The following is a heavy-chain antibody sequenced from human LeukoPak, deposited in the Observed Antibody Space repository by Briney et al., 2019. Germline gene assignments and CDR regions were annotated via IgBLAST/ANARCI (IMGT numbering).Heavy chain of an antibody. V-gene: IGHV4-61*01. CDR2: IYYSGNT. D-gene: IGHD5-18*01. Sequence: SETLSLTCTVSGGSVSSLSHYWSWIRQPPGKGLEWIGYIYYSGNTNYNPSLRSRLTMSVDTSKNQFSLKLSSVTAADTAVYYYARGRDRRYSYGYYYWGQGTLVTVSS. CDR3: ARGRDRRYSYGYYY. CDR1: GGSVSSLSHY. J-gene: IGHJ4*02.